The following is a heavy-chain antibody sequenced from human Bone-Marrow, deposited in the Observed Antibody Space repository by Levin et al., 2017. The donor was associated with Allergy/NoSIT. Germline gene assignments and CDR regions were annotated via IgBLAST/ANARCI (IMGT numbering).Heavy chain of an antibody. J-gene: IGHJ6*02. D-gene: IGHD4-23*01. Sequence: GESLKISCAASGFTFSNYWMSWVRQAPGKGLEWVANIKQDGIEKYYVDSVKGRFTFSRDNAKNSLYLQMNSLRAEDTAVYYCARGPVVTRGGGNYYYGMDAWGQGTTVTVSS. CDR1: GFTFSNYW. CDR3: ARGPVVTRGGGNYYYGMDA. V-gene: IGHV3-7*01. CDR2: IKQDGIEK.